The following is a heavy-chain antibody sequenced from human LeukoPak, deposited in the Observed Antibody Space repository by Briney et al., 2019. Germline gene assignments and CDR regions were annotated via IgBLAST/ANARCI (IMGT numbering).Heavy chain of an antibody. CDR2: INPKSGGT. J-gene: IGHJ3*02. V-gene: IGHV1-2*02. CDR1: GYSFTGHY. CDR3: ARSLDAFDI. Sequence: ASVKVSCKASGYSFTGHYMHWVRQAPGQGLEWMGWINPKSGGTNYAQEFQGRVTMTRDTSISTAYMELSRLRSDDTAVYYCARSLDAFDIWGQGTMVTVSS.